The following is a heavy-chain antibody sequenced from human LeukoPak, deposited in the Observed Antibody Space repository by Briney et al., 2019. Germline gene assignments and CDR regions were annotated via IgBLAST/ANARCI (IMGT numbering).Heavy chain of an antibody. CDR3: AKVHDSSIWSYSDY. CDR2: ISGSGGST. CDR1: GFTFNNYA. J-gene: IGHJ4*02. D-gene: IGHD6-13*01. Sequence: GGSLRLSCAASGFTFNNYAMSWVRQAPGKGLEWVSAISGSGGSTYYADSVKGRFTISRDTSKNTLYLQMNSLRVEDTAVYYCAKVHDSSIWSYSDYWGQGTLVTVSS. V-gene: IGHV3-23*01.